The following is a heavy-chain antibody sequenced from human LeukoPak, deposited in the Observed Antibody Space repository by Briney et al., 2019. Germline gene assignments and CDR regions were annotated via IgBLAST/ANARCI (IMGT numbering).Heavy chain of an antibody. CDR2: INRDGSTT. J-gene: IGHJ4*02. CDR3: ARDKKSGESSEIDY. Sequence: GGSLRLSCAASGFTFSNYWVHWVRQAPGKGLVWVSRINRDGSTTKYADSVKGRFTVSRDNAKNTLNLQMNSLRAEGTAVYYCARDKKSGESSEIDYWGQGTLVTVSS. V-gene: IGHV3-74*03. CDR1: GFTFSNYW. D-gene: IGHD3-10*01.